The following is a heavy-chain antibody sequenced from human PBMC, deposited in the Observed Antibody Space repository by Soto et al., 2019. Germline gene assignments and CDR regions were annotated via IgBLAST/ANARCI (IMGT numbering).Heavy chain of an antibody. CDR1: YASINNYH. CDR3: YSRCSLPTAGNGEYYYYGMDV. V-gene: IGHV4-59*08. CDR2: IYYTEIT. D-gene: IGHD3-10*02. Sequence: SETLSLTCTVSYASINNYHWTWIRQPPGKGLEWIAYIYYTEITNFNPSLKSQITISMDTSKNQISLKMRSVTAADTAVYYYYSRCSLPTAGNGEYYYYGMDVWGQGTTVTVSS. J-gene: IGHJ6*02.